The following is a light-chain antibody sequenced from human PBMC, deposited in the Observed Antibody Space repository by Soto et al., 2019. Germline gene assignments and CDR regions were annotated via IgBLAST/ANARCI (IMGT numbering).Light chain of an antibody. J-gene: IGKJ1*01. CDR3: QQSYSTPWT. V-gene: IGKV1-39*01. CDR1: QSISSY. Sequence: DIQMTQSPSSLSASVGDRVTITCRASQSISSYLNWYQQKQGKAPKLLIYAASSLQSGVPSRFSGSGSGTDFTLTISSRQPEDFATYYCQQSYSTPWTFGQGTKVEIK. CDR2: AAS.